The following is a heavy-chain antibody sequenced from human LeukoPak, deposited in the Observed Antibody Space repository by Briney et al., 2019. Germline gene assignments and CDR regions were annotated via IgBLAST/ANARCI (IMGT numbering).Heavy chain of an antibody. J-gene: IGHJ3*02. D-gene: IGHD6-19*01. CDR2: ISYDGSNK. CDR3: AKALTSGWYLDAFNI. CDR1: GFTFSSCG. Sequence: GGSLRLSCAASGFTFSSCGMHWVRQAPGKGLEWVAVISYDGSNKYYADSVKGRFTISRDNSKNTLFLEMNSLRAEDTAVYYCAKALTSGWYLDAFNIWGQGTMVTVSS. V-gene: IGHV3-30*18.